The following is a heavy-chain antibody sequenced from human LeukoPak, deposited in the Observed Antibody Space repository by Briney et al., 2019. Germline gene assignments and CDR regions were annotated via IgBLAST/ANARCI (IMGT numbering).Heavy chain of an antibody. D-gene: IGHD6-19*01. Sequence: PSETLSLTCAVSGGSLSGYYWTWIRQPPGKGLEWIGYIYYSGSTNYNPSLKSRVTISVDTSKNQFSLKLSSVTAADTAVYYCARVDPGSGWYSAYYYMDVWGKGTTVTISS. CDR1: GGSLSGYY. CDR2: IYYSGST. V-gene: IGHV4-59*01. J-gene: IGHJ6*03. CDR3: ARVDPGSGWYSAYYYMDV.